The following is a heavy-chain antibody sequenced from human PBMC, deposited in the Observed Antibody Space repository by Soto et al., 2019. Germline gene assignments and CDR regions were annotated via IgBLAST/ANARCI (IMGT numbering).Heavy chain of an antibody. V-gene: IGHV5-51*01. CDR3: ARPLRDSSGYYSVNYYYGMDV. J-gene: IGHJ6*02. CDR1: GYSFTTYW. Sequence: PGESLKISCKGSGYSFTTYWIAWVRQMPGKGLEWMGIIYPGDSRTTYSPSFQGQVIISADKSISTVYLQWSSLKASDTAMYYCARPLRDSSGYYSVNYYYGMDVWGQGTTVTVSS. CDR2: IYPGDSRT. D-gene: IGHD3-22*01.